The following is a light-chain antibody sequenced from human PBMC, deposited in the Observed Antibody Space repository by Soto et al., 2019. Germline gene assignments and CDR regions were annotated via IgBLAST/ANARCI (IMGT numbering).Light chain of an antibody. CDR1: SSDVGGYNY. J-gene: IGLJ2*01. CDR3: SSYAGSNNFVV. V-gene: IGLV2-8*01. Sequence: QSALTQPPSASGSPGQSVTISCTGTSSDVGGYNYVSWYQQHPGKAPKLMIYEVSKRPSGVPDRFSGSTSGNTASLTVSGLQAEDEADSYCSSYAGSNNFVVFGGGTKLTVL. CDR2: EVS.